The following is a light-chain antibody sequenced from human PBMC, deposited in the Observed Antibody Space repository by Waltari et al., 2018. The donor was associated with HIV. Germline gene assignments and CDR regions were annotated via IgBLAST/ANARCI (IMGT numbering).Light chain of an antibody. CDR3: GTWDSSLSGVV. Sequence: QSVFTQPPSVSAAPGQKVPISCSGTSPKLGKNFPFWYKQLPGTAPKLLIYANNKRPSGIPDRFSGSKSGTSATLGITGLQTGDEADYYCGTWDSSLSGVVFGGGTKLTVL. CDR1: SPKLGKNF. J-gene: IGLJ3*02. V-gene: IGLV1-51*01. CDR2: ANN.